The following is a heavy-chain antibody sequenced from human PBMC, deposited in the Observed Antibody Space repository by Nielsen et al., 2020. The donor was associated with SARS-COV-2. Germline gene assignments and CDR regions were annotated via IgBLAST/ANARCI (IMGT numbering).Heavy chain of an antibody. Sequence: ASVKVSCKASGYSLTSYGISWVRQAPGEGLEWMGWISPYNGDTNYAQSFQGRVTLTRDTSANTLYMELSSLRSEDTAVYYCMRGPSGGAFDYWGQGTLVTVSS. CDR2: ISPYNGDT. D-gene: IGHD2-15*01. J-gene: IGHJ4*02. CDR3: MRGPSGGAFDY. V-gene: IGHV1-18*04. CDR1: GYSLTSYG.